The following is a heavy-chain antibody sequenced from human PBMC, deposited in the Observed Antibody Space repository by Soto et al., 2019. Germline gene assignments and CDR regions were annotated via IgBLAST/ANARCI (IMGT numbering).Heavy chain of an antibody. V-gene: IGHV1-69*02. CDR3: AKSAGSNAYYPNDY. CDR1: GRTFSSYT. D-gene: IGHD3-16*01. J-gene: IGHJ4*02. Sequence: SVKVSCKASGRTFSSYTISWVRQAPGQGLEWMGRIIPILGIANYAQKFQGRVTITADKSTSTAYMELSSLRAEDAAVYYCAKSAGSNAYYPNDYWGQGTLVTVSS. CDR2: IIPILGIA.